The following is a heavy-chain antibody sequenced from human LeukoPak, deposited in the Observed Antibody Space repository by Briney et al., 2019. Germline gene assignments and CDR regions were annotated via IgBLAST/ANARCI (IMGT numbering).Heavy chain of an antibody. CDR2: INPSGGST. J-gene: IGHJ4*02. CDR1: GYTFTIYY. D-gene: IGHD3-10*01. V-gene: IGHV1-46*01. CDR3: ALQWFGELLPPDY. Sequence: GAAVTVSFKCSGYTFTIYYMHWVGQAPGQGVEWMGIINPSGGSTSYAQTFQGRVTMTRDTSTSTVYMELSSLRSEDTAVYYCALQWFGELLPPDYWGQGTLVTVSS.